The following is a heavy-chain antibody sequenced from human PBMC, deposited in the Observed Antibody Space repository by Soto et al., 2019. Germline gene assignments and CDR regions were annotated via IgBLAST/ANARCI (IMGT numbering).Heavy chain of an antibody. Sequence: SETLSLTCTVSGGSISSSSYYWGWIRQPPGKGLEWIGSIYYSGSTYYNPSLKSRVTISVDTSKNQFSLKLSSVTAADTAVYYWARLAGGVDYYYYGMDVWGQGTTVTV. V-gene: IGHV4-39*01. J-gene: IGHJ6*02. CDR1: GGSISSSSYY. CDR2: IYYSGST. CDR3: ARLAGGVDYYYYGMDV. D-gene: IGHD3-16*01.